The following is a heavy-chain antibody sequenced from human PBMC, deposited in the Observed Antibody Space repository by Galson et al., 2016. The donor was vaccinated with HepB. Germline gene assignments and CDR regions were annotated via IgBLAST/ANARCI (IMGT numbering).Heavy chain of an antibody. Sequence: SLRLSCAASGFTFSRYGMHWVRQAPGEGLESVAFIWYDGTNKFYADSVKGRFTISRDNSKTTLYLQMNSLKAEDTAVYYCAEALVKSDCWGQGTLVTVSS. CDR3: AEALVKSDC. V-gene: IGHV3-33*06. CDR1: GFTFSRYG. CDR2: IWYDGTNK. D-gene: IGHD4-23*01. J-gene: IGHJ4*02.